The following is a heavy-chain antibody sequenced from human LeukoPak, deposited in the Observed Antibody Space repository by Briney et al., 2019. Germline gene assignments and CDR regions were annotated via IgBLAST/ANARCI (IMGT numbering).Heavy chain of an antibody. Sequence: XASXXVSCKASGYTFTSXYMHWVRXAPGQGLEWMGIINPSGGSTSYAQKFQGRVTMTRDTSTSTVYMELSSLRSEDTAVYYCARVGIAARQDAFDIWGQGTMVTVSS. V-gene: IGHV1-46*01. CDR1: GYTFTSXY. D-gene: IGHD6-6*01. CDR3: ARVGIAARQDAFDI. CDR2: INPSGGST. J-gene: IGHJ3*02.